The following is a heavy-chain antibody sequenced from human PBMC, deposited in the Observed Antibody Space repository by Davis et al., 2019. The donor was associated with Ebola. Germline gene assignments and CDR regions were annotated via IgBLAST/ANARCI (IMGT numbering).Heavy chain of an antibody. CDR1: GGSISSYY. V-gene: IGHV4-4*07. Sequence: PSETLSLTCTVSGGSISSYYWSWIRQPAGKGLEWIGRIYTSGSTNYNPSLKSRVTMSVDTSKNQFSLKLSSVTAADTAVYYCARELVVPAVKDYYYYYGMDVWGQGTTVTVSS. CDR2: IYTSGST. CDR3: ARELVVPAVKDYYYYYGMDV. J-gene: IGHJ6*02. D-gene: IGHD2-2*01.